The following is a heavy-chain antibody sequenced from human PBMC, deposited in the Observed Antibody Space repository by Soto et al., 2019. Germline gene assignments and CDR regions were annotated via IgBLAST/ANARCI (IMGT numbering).Heavy chain of an antibody. V-gene: IGHV4-4*02. J-gene: IGHJ3*02. CDR1: SGSIRSSNW. CDR3: ARVGVRYQLLHDAFDI. CDR2: IYHSGST. D-gene: IGHD2-2*01. Sequence: QVQLQESGPGLVKPSGTLSLTCAVSSGSIRSSNWWRWVRQPPGKGLEWIGEIYHSGSTNYNPSLKSRVTISVDKSKNQFSLKLSSVTAADTAVYYCARVGVRYQLLHDAFDIWGQGTMVTVSS.